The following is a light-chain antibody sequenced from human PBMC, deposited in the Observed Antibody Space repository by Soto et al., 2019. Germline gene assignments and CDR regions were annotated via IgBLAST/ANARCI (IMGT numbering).Light chain of an antibody. CDR1: SSNIGAGYD. J-gene: IGLJ2*01. Sequence: QSVLTQPPSVSGAPGQRVTISCTGSSSNIGAGYDVHWYQQLPGTAPKLLIYGNTNRPSGVPDRFSGSKSGTSASLAITGLXAXXXADXYCQSYDSSLSRVFGGGTKLTVL. CDR3: QSYDSSLSRV. V-gene: IGLV1-40*01. CDR2: GNT.